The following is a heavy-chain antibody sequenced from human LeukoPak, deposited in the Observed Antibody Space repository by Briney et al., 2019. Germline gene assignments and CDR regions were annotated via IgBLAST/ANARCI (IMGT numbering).Heavy chain of an antibody. D-gene: IGHD4-17*01. CDR3: ARWPTYARINWFDP. CDR1: GGSFSGYY. Sequence: SETLSLTCAVYGGSFSGYYWSWIRQPPGKGMEWIGEINHSGSTNYNPSLKSRVTISVDTSKNQFSLKLSSVSAADTAVYYCARWPTYARINWFDPWGQGTLVTVSS. CDR2: INHSGST. J-gene: IGHJ5*02. V-gene: IGHV4-34*01.